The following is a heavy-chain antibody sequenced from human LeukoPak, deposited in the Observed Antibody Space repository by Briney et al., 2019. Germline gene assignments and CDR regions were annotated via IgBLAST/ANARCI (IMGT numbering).Heavy chain of an antibody. CDR1: GYTFTTYA. Sequence: ASVKVSCKASGYTFTTYALNWVRQAPGQGLERMGWINTNTGNPTYAQGFTGRFVFSLDTSVSTAYYCARERPLIPGYTYYYSEYWGQGTLVTASS. D-gene: IGHD5-18*01. CDR2: INTNTGNP. V-gene: IGHV7-4-1*01. CDR3: SEY. J-gene: IGHJ4*02.